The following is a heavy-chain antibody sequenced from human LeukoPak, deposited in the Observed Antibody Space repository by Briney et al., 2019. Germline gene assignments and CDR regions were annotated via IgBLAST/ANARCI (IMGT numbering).Heavy chain of an antibody. CDR1: GFPFKNYA. J-gene: IGHJ4*02. CDR2: VSYDGSTK. D-gene: IGHD6-19*01. CDR3: ATEIAVGLRYFDD. V-gene: IGHV3-30-3*01. Sequence: PGGSLTLSCAASGFPFKNYAMNWVRQAPGKGREWVVIVSYDGSTKYYAPSVEGRFTISRDNSKNTLYLQMHSLRPEDTAVYYCATEIAVGLRYFDDWGQGTLVTVSS.